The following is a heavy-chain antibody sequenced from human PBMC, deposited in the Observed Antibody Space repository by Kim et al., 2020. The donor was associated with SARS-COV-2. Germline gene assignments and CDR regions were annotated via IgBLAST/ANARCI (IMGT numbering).Heavy chain of an antibody. D-gene: IGHD2-2*01. Sequence: GGSLRLSCAASGFTFSSYGMHWVRQAPGKGLEWVAVIWYDGSNKYYADSVKGRFTISRDNSKNTLYLQMNSLRAEDTAVYYCARGNIVVVPAAISSWFDPWGQGTLVTVSS. CDR3: ARGNIVVVPAAISSWFDP. J-gene: IGHJ5*02. CDR1: GFTFSSYG. CDR2: IWYDGSNK. V-gene: IGHV3-33*01.